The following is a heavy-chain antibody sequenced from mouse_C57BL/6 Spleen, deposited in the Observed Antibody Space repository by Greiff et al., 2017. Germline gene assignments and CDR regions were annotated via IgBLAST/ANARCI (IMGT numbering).Heavy chain of an antibody. Sequence: QVQLQQSGAELVRPGASVTLSCKASGYTFTDYEMHWVKQTPVHGLEWIGAIDPETGGTAYNQKFKGKAILTADKSSSTAYMELRSLTSEDSAVYYCTSGPGSSYDYWGQGTTLTVSA. CDR1: GYTFTDYE. CDR3: TSGPGSSYDY. CDR2: IDPETGGT. D-gene: IGHD1-1*01. J-gene: IGHJ2*01. V-gene: IGHV1-15*01.